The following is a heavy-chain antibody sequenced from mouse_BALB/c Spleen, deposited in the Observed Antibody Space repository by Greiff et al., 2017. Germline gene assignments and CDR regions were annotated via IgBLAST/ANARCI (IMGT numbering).Heavy chain of an antibody. Sequence: QVQLKESGAELARPGASVKMSCTASGYTFTSYTMHWVQQRPGQGLEWIGYINPSSGYTNYNQKFKDKATLTADKSSSTVYMQLSSLTSEDSAVYSCARSRNPSDTSAYFGYWGQGTTLTVSS. CDR1: GYTFTSYT. D-gene: IGHD2-10*02. J-gene: IGHJ2*01. CDR3: ARSRNPSDTSAYFGY. CDR2: INPSSGYT. V-gene: IGHV1-4*01.